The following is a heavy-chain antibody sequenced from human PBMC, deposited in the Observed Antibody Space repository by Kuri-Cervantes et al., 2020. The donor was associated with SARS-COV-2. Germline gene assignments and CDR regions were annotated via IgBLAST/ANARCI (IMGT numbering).Heavy chain of an antibody. Sequence: ASVKVSCKTSGYPFSSFGIGWVRQAPGQGLEWVGWISDYNGHTNYAQKFQGRVTMTTDTSTSTVYMELSSLRSEDTAVYYCAREVVGITIFGVVPNSQFDYWGQGTLVTVSS. CDR3: AREVVGITIFGVVPNSQFDY. V-gene: IGHV1-18*01. CDR1: GYPFSSFG. J-gene: IGHJ4*02. CDR2: ISDYNGHT. D-gene: IGHD3-3*01.